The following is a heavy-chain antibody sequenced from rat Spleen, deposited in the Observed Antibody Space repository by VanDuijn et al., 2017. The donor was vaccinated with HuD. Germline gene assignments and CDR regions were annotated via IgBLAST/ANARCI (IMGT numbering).Heavy chain of an antibody. D-gene: IGHD1-12*02. CDR2: INSAGST. J-gene: IGHJ3*01. CDR1: GHSIPSSYR. CDR3: ARSDGTHYYLPFIY. V-gene: IGHV3-3*01. Sequence: EVQLQESGPGLVKPSQSLSLTCSVTGHSIPSSYRWNWIRNFPGNRLEWMGYINSAGSTIYHPSLKSRISISRDTSKNQFFLQVNSVTTEDTATYYCARSDGTHYYLPFIYWGQGTQVTVSS.